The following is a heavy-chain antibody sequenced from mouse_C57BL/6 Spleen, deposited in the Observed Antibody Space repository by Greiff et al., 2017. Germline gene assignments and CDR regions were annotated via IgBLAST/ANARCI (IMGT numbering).Heavy chain of an antibody. CDR2: INPNNGGT. D-gene: IGHD2-4*01. V-gene: IGHV1-26*01. CDR1: GYTFTDYY. CDR3: ARGGDYDRLDY. J-gene: IGHJ2*01. Sequence: VQLQQSGPELVKPGASVKISCKASGYTFTDYYMNWVKQSHGKSLEWIGDINPNNGGTSYNQKFKGKATLTVDKSSSTAYMELRSLTSEDSAVYYCARGGDYDRLDYWGQGTTLTVSS.